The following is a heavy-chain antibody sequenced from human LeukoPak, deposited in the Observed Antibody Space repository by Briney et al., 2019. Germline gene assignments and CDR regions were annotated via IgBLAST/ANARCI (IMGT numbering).Heavy chain of an antibody. V-gene: IGHV4-34*01. CDR2: INHSGST. J-gene: IGHJ4*02. CDR1: GGSFSGYY. Sequence: SETLSLTCAVYGGSFSGYYWSWIRLPPGKGLECIGEINHSGSTNYNPSLKSRVTISVDTSKNQFSLKLSSVTAADTAVYYCARRSSYFWSGYPFDYWGQGTLVTVSS. CDR3: ARRSSYFWSGYPFDY. D-gene: IGHD3-3*01.